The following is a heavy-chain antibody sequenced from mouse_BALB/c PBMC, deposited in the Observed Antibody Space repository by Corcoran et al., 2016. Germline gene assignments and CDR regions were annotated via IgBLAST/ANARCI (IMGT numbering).Heavy chain of an antibody. CDR3: ARGGSSYVDY. CDR2: IATANGNT. J-gene: IGHJ2*01. Sequence: EVQLQQSGAELVKPGASVKLSCTASGFNIKDTYMQWVKQRPEQGLARIGRIATANGNTKYDTKIQGKATIQANTSSNTAYLQLSSLTSEDTAVYDCARGGSSYVDYWGQGTTLTVSS. CDR1: GFNIKDTY. D-gene: IGHD1-1*01. V-gene: IGHV14-3*02.